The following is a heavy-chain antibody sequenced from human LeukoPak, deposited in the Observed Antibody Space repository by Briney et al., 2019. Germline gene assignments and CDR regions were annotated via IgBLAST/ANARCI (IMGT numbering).Heavy chain of an antibody. CDR1: GGSINSGVYY. CDR2: IFYNGNT. J-gene: IGHJ5*02. V-gene: IGHV4-31*03. CDR3: ARNGGSSNWFDP. Sequence: PSQTLSLTCTVSGGSINSGVYYWSWIRQHPGKGLEWIGYIFYNGNTHYTPSLKSRVTMSVDTSKNQFSLKLSSVTAEDTAVYYCARNGGSSNWFDPWGQGTLVTVSS. D-gene: IGHD2-15*01.